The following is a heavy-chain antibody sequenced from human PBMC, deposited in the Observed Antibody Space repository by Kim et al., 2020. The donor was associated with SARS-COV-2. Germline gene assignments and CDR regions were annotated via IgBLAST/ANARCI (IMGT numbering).Heavy chain of an antibody. CDR2: IIPIFGTA. Sequence: SVKVSCKASGGTFSSYAISWVRQAPGQGLEWMGGIIPIFGTANYAQKFQGRVTITADESTSTAYMELSSLRSEDTAVYYCARAEVYYGSGSYLSGFDYWGQGTLVTVSS. CDR3: ARAEVYYGSGSYLSGFDY. D-gene: IGHD3-10*01. J-gene: IGHJ4*02. CDR1: GGTFSSYA. V-gene: IGHV1-69*13.